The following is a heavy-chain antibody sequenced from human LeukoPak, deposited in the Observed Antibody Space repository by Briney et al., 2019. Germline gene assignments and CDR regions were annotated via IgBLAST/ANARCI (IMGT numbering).Heavy chain of an antibody. D-gene: IGHD3-9*01. CDR3: ARGDIDILTGYYLVDY. V-gene: IGHV4-30-4*01. J-gene: IGHJ4*02. Sequence: SETLSLTCTVSGGSISSGDYYWSWIRQPPGKGLEWIGYIYYSGSTYYNPSLKSRVTISVDTSKNQFSLKLSSVTAADTAVYYCARGDIDILTGYYLVDYWGQGTLVTVSS. CDR2: IYYSGST. CDR1: GGSISSGDYY.